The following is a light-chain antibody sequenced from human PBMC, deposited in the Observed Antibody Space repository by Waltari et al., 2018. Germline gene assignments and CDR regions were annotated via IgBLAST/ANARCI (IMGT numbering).Light chain of an antibody. CDR3: AAWDDSLNGVV. CDR1: SSNIGSNT. V-gene: IGLV1-44*01. J-gene: IGLJ2*01. CDR2: SNN. Sequence: QSVLTQPPSASGTPGQRVTISCSGSSSNIGSNTVNWYQQLPGTAPNLLIYSNNQPASGVPDRFSGYKSGTSASLAISGLPSEDEADYSCAAWDDSLNGVVFGGGTKLTVL.